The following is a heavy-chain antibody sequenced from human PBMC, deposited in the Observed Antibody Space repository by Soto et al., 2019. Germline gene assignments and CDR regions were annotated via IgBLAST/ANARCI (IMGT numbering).Heavy chain of an antibody. CDR3: ARGRGRGSYSLPFSRDDAFDI. Sequence: EVQLVESGGGLVKPGGSLRLSCAASGFTFSSYSMNWVRQAPGKGLEWVSSISSSSSYIYYADSVKGRFTISRDNAKNSLYLQMNSLRAEDTAVYYCARGRGRGSYSLPFSRDDAFDIWGQGTMVTVSS. CDR1: GFTFSSYS. D-gene: IGHD1-26*01. V-gene: IGHV3-21*01. J-gene: IGHJ3*02. CDR2: ISSSSSYI.